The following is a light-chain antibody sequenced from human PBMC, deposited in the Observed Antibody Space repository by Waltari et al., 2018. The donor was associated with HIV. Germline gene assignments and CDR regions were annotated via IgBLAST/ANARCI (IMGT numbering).Light chain of an antibody. V-gene: IGKV4-1*01. CDR2: WAS. CDR1: QSVLYSSNNNNY. CDR3: QQYYSTPPYT. Sequence: DIVMTQSPDSLAVSLGERAPINCKSSQSVLYSSNNNNYLAWYQQKPGQPPKLLIYWASTRESGVPDRFSGSGSGTDFTLTISSLQAEDVAVYYCQQYYSTPPYTFGQGTKLEIK. J-gene: IGKJ2*01.